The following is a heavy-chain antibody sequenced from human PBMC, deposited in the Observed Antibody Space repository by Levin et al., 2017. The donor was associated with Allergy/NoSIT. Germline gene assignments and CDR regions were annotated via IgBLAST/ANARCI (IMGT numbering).Heavy chain of an antibody. V-gene: IGHV4-39*07. CDR3: ARAPSYCGGDCYIPPFDY. Sequence: TSETLSLTCTVSGGSISSSSYYWGWIRQPPGKGLEWIGSIYYSGSTYYNPSLKSRVTISVDTSKNQFSLKLSSVTAADTAVYYCARAPSYCGGDCYIPPFDYWGQGTLVTVSS. J-gene: IGHJ4*02. CDR1: GGSISSSSYY. D-gene: IGHD2-21*02. CDR2: IYYSGST.